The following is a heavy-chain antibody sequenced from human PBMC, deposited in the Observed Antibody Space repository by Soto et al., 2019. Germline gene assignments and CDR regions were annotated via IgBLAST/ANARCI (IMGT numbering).Heavy chain of an antibody. CDR2: INAGNGNT. CDR1: GYSFINYP. V-gene: IGHV1-3*01. D-gene: IGHD2-21*02. CDR3: ARSIVVVTALDY. Sequence: ASVKVSCKASGYSFINYPMHWVRQAPGQRLEWMGWINAGNGNTKYSQKFQGRVTITRDTSASTAYMELSSLRSEDTAVYYCARSIVVVTALDYWGQGTLVTVSS. J-gene: IGHJ4*02.